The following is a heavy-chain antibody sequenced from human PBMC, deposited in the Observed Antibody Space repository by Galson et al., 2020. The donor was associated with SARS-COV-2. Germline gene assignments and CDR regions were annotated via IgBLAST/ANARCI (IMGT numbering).Heavy chain of an antibody. CDR1: GFSFSGYA. D-gene: IGHD6-13*01. CDR3: AKSARGYSSSRTEY. V-gene: IGHV3-23*01. CDR2: ISGSGATT. J-gene: IGHJ4*02. Sequence: GGSLRLSCAASGFSFSGYAMNRVRQAPGKGLEWVSAISGSGATTYYADSVKGRFTTSRDNSKNTLYLQMNSLRAEDTAVYYCAKSARGYSSSRTEYWGQGTLVTVSS.